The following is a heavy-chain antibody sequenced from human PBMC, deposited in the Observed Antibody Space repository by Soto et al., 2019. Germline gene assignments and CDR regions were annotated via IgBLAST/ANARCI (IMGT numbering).Heavy chain of an antibody. V-gene: IGHV4-34*01. J-gene: IGHJ6*02. CDR2: INHSGST. Sequence: SETLSLTCSVYVGSFSVYYWSWIRQPPGKGLEWIGEINHSGSTNYNPSLKKRVTISVDTSKNQFSLKLSSVAAADTAVYYCARGHRYFDWLSRLYYYYGMDVWGQGTTVTVSS. CDR3: ARGHRYFDWLSRLYYYYGMDV. CDR1: VGSFSVYY. D-gene: IGHD3-9*01.